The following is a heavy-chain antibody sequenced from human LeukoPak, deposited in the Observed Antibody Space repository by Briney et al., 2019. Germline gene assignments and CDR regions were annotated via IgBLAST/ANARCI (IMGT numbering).Heavy chain of an antibody. Sequence: SETLSLTCTVSGGSISSYYWSWIRQPPGKGLEWIGYIYTSGSTNYNPSLKSRVTVSVDTSKNQFSLKLSSVTAADTAVYYCARHGGSLLLSYFDYWGQGTLVTVSS. V-gene: IGHV4-4*09. D-gene: IGHD2-15*01. CDR2: IYTSGST. CDR1: GGSISSYY. CDR3: ARHGGSLLLSYFDY. J-gene: IGHJ4*02.